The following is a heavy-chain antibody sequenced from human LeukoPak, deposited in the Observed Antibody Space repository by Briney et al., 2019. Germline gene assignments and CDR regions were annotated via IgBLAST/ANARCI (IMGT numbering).Heavy chain of an antibody. V-gene: IGHV3-23*01. D-gene: IGHD1-1*01. CDR3: AKGRTGTPPYYFDY. CDR2: ISDSGGST. CDR1: GLTFRSYA. J-gene: IGHJ4*02. Sequence: GGSLRLSCAASGLTFRSYAMNWVRHAPGQGLEWVSGISDSGGSTLYVDSVKGRFTISRDTSKNTLYLQMNSLRGEDTAVYYCAKGRTGTPPYYFDYWGQGTLVTVSS.